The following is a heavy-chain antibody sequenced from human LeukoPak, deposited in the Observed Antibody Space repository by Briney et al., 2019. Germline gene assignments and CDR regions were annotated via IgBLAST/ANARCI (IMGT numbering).Heavy chain of an antibody. D-gene: IGHD1-26*01. V-gene: IGHV1-18*01. CDR2: ISAYNGNT. CDR3: ARVYWELLPMGYFQH. J-gene: IGHJ1*01. Sequence: ASVKVSCKAPGYTFTSYGISWVRQAPGQGLEWMGWISAYNGNTNYAQKFQGRVTMTRDTSTSTVYMELSSLRSEDTAVYYCARVYWELLPMGYFQHWGQGTLVTVSS. CDR1: GYTFTSYG.